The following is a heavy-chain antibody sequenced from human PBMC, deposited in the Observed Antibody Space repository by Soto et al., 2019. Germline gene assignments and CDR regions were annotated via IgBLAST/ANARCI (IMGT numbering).Heavy chain of an antibody. CDR3: ASVRDSSGYYWLDY. Sequence: SETLSLTCTVSGGSISSGGYYWSWIRQHPGKGLEWIGYIYYSGSTYYNPSLKSRVTISVDTSKNQFSLKLSSVTAADTAVYYCASVRDSSGYYWLDYWGQGTLVTVSS. V-gene: IGHV4-31*03. CDR1: GGSISSGGYY. CDR2: IYYSGST. J-gene: IGHJ4*02. D-gene: IGHD3-22*01.